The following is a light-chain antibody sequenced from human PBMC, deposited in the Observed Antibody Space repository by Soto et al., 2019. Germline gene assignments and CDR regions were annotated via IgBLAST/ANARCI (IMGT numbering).Light chain of an antibody. CDR1: QDVSHF. Sequence: DIQMTQSPSSLSASIGDRVTITCQASQDVSHFLNWFQQRPGKAPKLLIYDASTLERGVPSRFGGRGSGSRFTFTITSLQPEDIATYYCQQYDRLPWTFGQGTKVEMK. V-gene: IGKV1-33*01. J-gene: IGKJ1*01. CDR2: DAS. CDR3: QQYDRLPWT.